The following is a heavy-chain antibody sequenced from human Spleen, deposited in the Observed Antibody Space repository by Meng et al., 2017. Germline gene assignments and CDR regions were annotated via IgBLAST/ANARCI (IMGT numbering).Heavy chain of an antibody. CDR1: AYTFTDYY. J-gene: IGHJ2*01. D-gene: IGHD3-9*01. Sequence: VQVVQCGAEVKKPGDSVQVSCEASAYTFTDYYIHWVRQAPGQGLEWMGRINPNTGGTDYAQKFQGRVTMTRDTSITTAHMELSRLTSDDTAVYYCARGGGYDFLTTFYNWYFDLWGRGTLVTVSS. CDR2: INPNTGGT. V-gene: IGHV1-2*06. CDR3: ARGGGYDFLTTFYNWYFDL.